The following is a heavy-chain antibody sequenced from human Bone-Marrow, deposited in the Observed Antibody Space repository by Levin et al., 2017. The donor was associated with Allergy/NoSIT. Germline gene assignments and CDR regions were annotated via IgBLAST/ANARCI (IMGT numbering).Heavy chain of an antibody. V-gene: IGHV3-23*01. CDR3: AKNSGYPPAYYFDY. Sequence: GASVKVSCAASGFTFSSYAMSWVRQAPGKGLEWVSAISGSGDSTYYTDSVKGRFTISRDDSKNTLYLQMNSLRAEDMAVYYCAKNSGYPPAYYFDYWGQGTLVTVSS. CDR2: ISGSGDST. J-gene: IGHJ4*02. CDR1: GFTFSSYA. D-gene: IGHD3-22*01.